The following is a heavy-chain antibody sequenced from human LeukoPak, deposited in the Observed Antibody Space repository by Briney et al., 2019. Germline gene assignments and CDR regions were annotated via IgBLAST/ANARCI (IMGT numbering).Heavy chain of an antibody. CDR1: GGSIISSSYF. Sequence: SETLSLTCTVSGGSIISSSYFWGWIRQPPGKGLEWIGSTSSYYSGSTYYNPSLKSRVSISLDTSKSQFSLEVRSVTAADTAVYYCARVGSGWSNIDYWGQGILVTVSS. CDR2: TSSYYSGST. D-gene: IGHD6-19*01. V-gene: IGHV4-39*07. J-gene: IGHJ4*02. CDR3: ARVGSGWSNIDY.